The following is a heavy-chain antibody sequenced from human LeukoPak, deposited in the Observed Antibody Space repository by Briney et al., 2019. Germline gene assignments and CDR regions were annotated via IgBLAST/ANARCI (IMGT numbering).Heavy chain of an antibody. CDR2: ISPYNGNT. J-gene: IGHJ4*02. CDR1: GYTFTSYG. CDR3: ASDQYDSVWGSYRPYFDY. D-gene: IGHD3-16*02. Sequence: ASVKVSCKASGYTFTSYGISWVRQAPGQGLEWMGSISPYNGNTKYAENLQGRVIMTTDTSTRTAYMELRSLRSDDTAVFYCASDQYDSVWGSYRPYFDYWGQGTLVTVSS. V-gene: IGHV1-18*04.